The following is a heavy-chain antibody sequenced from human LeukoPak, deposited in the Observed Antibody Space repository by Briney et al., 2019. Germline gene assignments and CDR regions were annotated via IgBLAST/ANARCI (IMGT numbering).Heavy chain of an antibody. CDR3: ARGLTLSSTCYYDAFDI. Sequence: PGGSLRLSCAASGFMFSSYWLSWVRQAPGKGLEWVATIKQDGSEKYYVDSVKGRFTLSRDNAMRSLYLQMNSLRVEDTAVYYCARGLTLSSTCYYDAFDIWGQGTMVTVSS. D-gene: IGHD2-2*01. CDR2: IKQDGSEK. CDR1: GFMFSSYW. J-gene: IGHJ3*02. V-gene: IGHV3-7*01.